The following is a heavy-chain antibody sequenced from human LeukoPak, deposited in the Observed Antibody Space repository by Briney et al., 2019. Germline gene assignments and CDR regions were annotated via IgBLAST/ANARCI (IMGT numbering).Heavy chain of an antibody. CDR2: IIPIFGTA. Sequence: SLKVSCKASVGTFSSYAISTVRQAPVQGVEWVGGIIPIFGTANYVQKFPGRVTLTADESPNTDYMELSGLRSEDTAGYFCARDSPAAGTGCGYWGERPLVTVST. J-gene: IGHJ4*02. D-gene: IGHD6-13*01. CDR3: ARDSPAAGTGCGY. CDR1: VGTFSSYA. V-gene: IGHV1-69*13.